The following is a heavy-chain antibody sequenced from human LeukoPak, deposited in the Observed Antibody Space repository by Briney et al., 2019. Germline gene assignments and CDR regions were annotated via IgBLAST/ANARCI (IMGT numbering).Heavy chain of an antibody. V-gene: IGHV4-38-2*01. J-gene: IGHJ5*02. D-gene: IGHD3-3*01. Sequence: SETLSLTCAVSGYSISSGYYWVWIRQPPGKGLDWIGIIYHSGNTHYNPSLKSRVTISVDTSNNQFSLKLSSVTAADTAVYYCARRIAISGPNDWFDPWGQGTLVTVSS. CDR1: GYSISSGYY. CDR3: ARRIAISGPNDWFDP. CDR2: IYHSGNT.